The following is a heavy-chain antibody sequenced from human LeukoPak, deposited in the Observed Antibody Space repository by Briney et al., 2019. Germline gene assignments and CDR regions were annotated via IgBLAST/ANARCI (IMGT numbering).Heavy chain of an antibody. V-gene: IGHV3-23*01. CDR3: AKASTVLKPIDS. CDR1: GFTFSTYA. J-gene: IGHJ4*02. CDR2: ISPIGSRT. D-gene: IGHD1-14*01. Sequence: GGSLRLSCAASGFTFSTYAMNWVRQAPGKGLEWVSAISPIGSRTYYADSVKGRFTISRDNSKNTLYLQMNSLRAGDAAIYYCAKASTVLKPIDSWGQGTLVTVSS.